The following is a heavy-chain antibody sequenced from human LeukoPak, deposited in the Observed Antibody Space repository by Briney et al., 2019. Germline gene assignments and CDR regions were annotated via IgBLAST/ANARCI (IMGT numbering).Heavy chain of an antibody. CDR2: MNPNSGNT. D-gene: IGHD1-26*01. V-gene: IGHV1-8*02. CDR3: ATIVYSYYMDI. J-gene: IGHJ6*03. Sequence: ASVKVSCKASGGTFSSYAISWVRQAPGQGLQWMGWMNPNSGNTGYAQKFQGRVTMTRNTSISTAYMELSSLRSEDTAVYYCATIVYSYYMDIWGKGTTVTVSS. CDR1: GGTFSSYA.